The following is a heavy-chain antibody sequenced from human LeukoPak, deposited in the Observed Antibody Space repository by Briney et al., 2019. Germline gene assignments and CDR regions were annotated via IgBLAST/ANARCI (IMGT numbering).Heavy chain of an antibody. D-gene: IGHD6-13*01. CDR3: ATFQAIAAAGRGHDY. V-gene: IGHV1-24*01. CDR1: GYTLTELS. J-gene: IGHJ4*02. CDR2: FDPEDGET. Sequence: ASVKVSCKASGYTLTELSMHWVRQAPGKGLEWMGGFDPEDGETIYAQKFQGRVTMTEDTSTDTAYMELSSLRSEDTAVYYCATFQAIAAAGRGHDYWGQGTLVTVSS.